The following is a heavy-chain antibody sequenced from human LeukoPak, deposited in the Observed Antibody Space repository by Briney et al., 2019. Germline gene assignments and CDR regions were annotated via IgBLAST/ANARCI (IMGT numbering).Heavy chain of an antibody. Sequence: EGSLRLSCPASGFTFSSYWMNWVRQAPGKGLEWVANIKQDGSEKYYVDSVKGRFTISRDNAKNSLYLQMNSLRAEDTAVYYCARDEPTYYYDSKQFDYWGQGTLVTVSS. CDR2: IKQDGSEK. D-gene: IGHD3-22*01. CDR1: GFTFSSYW. J-gene: IGHJ4*02. CDR3: ARDEPTYYYDSKQFDY. V-gene: IGHV3-7*01.